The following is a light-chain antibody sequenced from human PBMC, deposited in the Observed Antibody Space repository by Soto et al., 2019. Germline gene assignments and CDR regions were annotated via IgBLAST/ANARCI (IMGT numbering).Light chain of an antibody. CDR1: QSVAGSH. Sequence: EMVLTQFPGTLSLSPGARATLSCRASQSVAGSHLAWYQQKPGQAPSLLIYDASFRATGIRERFSGSGSGTDFTLTISSLEPEDFAFYYCQQYDISSWTFGQGTKVEIK. J-gene: IGKJ1*01. CDR3: QQYDISSWT. CDR2: DAS. V-gene: IGKV3-20*01.